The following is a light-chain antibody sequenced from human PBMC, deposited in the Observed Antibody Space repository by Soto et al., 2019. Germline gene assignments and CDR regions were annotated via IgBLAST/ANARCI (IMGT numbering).Light chain of an antibody. CDR2: YDS. Sequence: SYELTQPPSVSVAPGKTARITCGGNNIGSKSVHWYQQKPGQAPVLVIYYDSDRPSGIPERFSGSNSGNTATLTISRVEAGDEADYYCQVWDSSIDHRYVFGGGTQLTVL. CDR3: QVWDSSIDHRYV. CDR1: NIGSKS. J-gene: IGLJ2*01. V-gene: IGLV3-21*04.